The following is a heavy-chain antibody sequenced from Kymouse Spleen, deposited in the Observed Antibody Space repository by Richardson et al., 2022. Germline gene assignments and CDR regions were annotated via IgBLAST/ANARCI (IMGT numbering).Heavy chain of an antibody. J-gene: IGHJ6*02. CDR3: ARDRSGYYYYYGMDV. CDR2: ISSSSSYI. D-gene: IGHD6-19*01. Sequence: EVQLVESGGGLVKPGGSLRLSCAASGFTFSSYSMNWVRQAPGKGLEWVSSISSSSSYIYYADSVKGRFTISRDNAKNSLYLQMNSLRAEDTAVYYCARDRSGYYYYYGMDVWGQGTTVTVSS. CDR1: GFTFSSYS. V-gene: IGHV3-21*03.